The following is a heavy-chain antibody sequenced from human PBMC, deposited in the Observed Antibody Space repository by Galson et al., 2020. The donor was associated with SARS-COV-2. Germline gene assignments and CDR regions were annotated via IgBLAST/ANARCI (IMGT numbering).Heavy chain of an antibody. CDR1: GGSISSGDYY. V-gene: IGHV4-30-4*01. CDR3: ARDRAYYGSGSGGGFDY. D-gene: IGHD3-10*01. J-gene: IGHJ4*02. Sequence: ETSETLSLTCTVSGGSISSGDYYWSWIRQPPGKGLEWNGYIYYSGSTYYNPSLKSRVTISVDTSKNQFSLKLSSVTAADTAVYYCARDRAYYGSGSGGGFDYWGQGTLVTVSS. CDR2: IYYSGST.